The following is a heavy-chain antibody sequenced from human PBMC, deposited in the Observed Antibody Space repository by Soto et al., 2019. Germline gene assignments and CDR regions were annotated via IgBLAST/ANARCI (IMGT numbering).Heavy chain of an antibody. CDR2: VIPMVGMS. Sequence: QVQLVQSGAEVKKPGSSVKVSCTASGGTFNFYSISWVRQAPGQGLEWVGRVIPMVGMSEYAQKFQGRVTITADKSTSTAYMNLRSLRSADTAVYYCATNYGSGSAHFDYWGQGTLVTVSS. CDR3: ATNYGSGSAHFDY. V-gene: IGHV1-69*02. J-gene: IGHJ4*02. D-gene: IGHD3-10*01. CDR1: GGTFNFYS.